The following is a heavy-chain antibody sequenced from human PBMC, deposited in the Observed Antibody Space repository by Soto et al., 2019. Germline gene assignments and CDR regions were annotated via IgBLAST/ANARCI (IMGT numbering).Heavy chain of an antibody. Sequence: EVQLVESGGGLVQPGGSLRLSCAASGFTFSNYFMTWVRQAPGKGLGWVANINQDGSAKHYVDSVRGRFTSSRDNAKNSLHLEMNCRRVEDTAVYFCAGGAGWEQEYWGQGTLVTVSS. CDR2: INQDGSAK. J-gene: IGHJ4*02. CDR1: GFTFSNYF. V-gene: IGHV3-7*05. D-gene: IGHD1-26*01. CDR3: AGGAGWEQEY.